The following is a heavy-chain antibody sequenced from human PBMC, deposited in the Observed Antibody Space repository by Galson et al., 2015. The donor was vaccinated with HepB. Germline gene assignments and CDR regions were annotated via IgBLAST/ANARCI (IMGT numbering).Heavy chain of an antibody. CDR2: ISSNGGST. V-gene: IGHV3-64*01. Sequence: SLRLSCAASGFTFSSYAMHWVRQAPGKGLEYVSAISSNGGSTYYANSVKGRFTISRDNSKNTLYLQMGTLRAEDMAVYYCARGERCYDFWSGYGTEEYYYYGMDVWGQGTTVTVFS. J-gene: IGHJ6*02. CDR1: GFTFSSYA. CDR3: ARGERCYDFWSGYGTEEYYYYGMDV. D-gene: IGHD3-3*01.